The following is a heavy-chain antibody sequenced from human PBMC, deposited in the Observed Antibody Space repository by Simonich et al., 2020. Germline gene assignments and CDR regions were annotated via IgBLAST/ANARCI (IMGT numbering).Heavy chain of an antibody. V-gene: IGHV1-2*02. J-gene: IGHJ3*02. CDR2: NNPISGGT. CDR1: GYTFTGYY. CDR3: ARVRFEAFDI. Sequence: QVQLVQSGAEVKKPGASVKVSCKASGYTFTGYYMHWVRQAPGQGLGGMGWNNPISGGTNDAQKFQGRVTMTRDTSISTAYMELSRLRSDDTAVYYCARVRFEAFDIWGQGTMVTVSS.